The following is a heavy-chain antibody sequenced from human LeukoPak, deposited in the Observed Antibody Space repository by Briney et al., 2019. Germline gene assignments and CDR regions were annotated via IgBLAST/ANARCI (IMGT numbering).Heavy chain of an antibody. Sequence: GGSLRLSCAASRFTFSRFGMQWVRPAPGKGLEWEAVIWFDGSSTYYADSVKGRFTISRDNSKNMLYLQMNSLRVEDTGVYFCARDSAAYCRGDCYFDYWGHGTLVTVSS. V-gene: IGHV3-33*01. J-gene: IGHJ4*01. CDR3: ARDSAAYCRGDCYFDY. D-gene: IGHD2-21*02. CDR2: IWFDGSST. CDR1: RFTFSRFG.